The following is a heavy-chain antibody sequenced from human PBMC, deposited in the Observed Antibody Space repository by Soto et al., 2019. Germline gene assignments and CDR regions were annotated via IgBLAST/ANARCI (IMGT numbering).Heavy chain of an antibody. J-gene: IGHJ6*02. CDR2: ISPYSGNT. D-gene: IGHD3-16*01. V-gene: IGHV1-18*01. Sequence: QVQLVQSGDEVRKPGSSVKVSLIASGYILVRDGIAWVRQAPGQGLEWMGWISPYSGNTHYASKVQGRLTMTTDTSTSTAYMDLGSLTSDDPAVYYCAMVDNYVTPTPQDVWGQGTTVTVSS. CDR3: AMVDNYVTPTPQDV. CDR1: GYILVRDG.